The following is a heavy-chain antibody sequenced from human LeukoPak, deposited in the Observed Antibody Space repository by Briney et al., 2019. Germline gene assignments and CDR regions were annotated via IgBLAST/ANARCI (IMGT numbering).Heavy chain of an antibody. V-gene: IGHV4-34*01. CDR2: INHRGRT. CDR3: ARRSDYGYDS. Sequence: SETLSLTCVVYGGSFSGYYWSWIRQPPGKGLEWIGEINHRGRTTYNPSLKSRVTISVDTSKNRFSLKLNSVTAADTAVYYCARRSDYGYDSWGQGTLVTVSS. CDR1: GGSFSGYY. J-gene: IGHJ4*02. D-gene: IGHD4-17*01.